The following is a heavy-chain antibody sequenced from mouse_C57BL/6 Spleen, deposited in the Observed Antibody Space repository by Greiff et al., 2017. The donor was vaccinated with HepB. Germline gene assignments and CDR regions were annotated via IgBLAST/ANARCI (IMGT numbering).Heavy chain of an antibody. Sequence: EVQLQQSGPELVKPGASVKISCKASGYTFTDYYMNWVKQSHGKSLEWIGDINPNNGGTSYNQKFKGKATLTVDKSSSTAYRELRSLTSEDSAVYYCARGTAQAVGTFSYAMDYWGQGTSVTVSS. CDR2: INPNNGGT. D-gene: IGHD3-2*02. CDR3: ARGTAQAVGTFSYAMDY. CDR1: GYTFTDYY. V-gene: IGHV1-26*01. J-gene: IGHJ4*01.